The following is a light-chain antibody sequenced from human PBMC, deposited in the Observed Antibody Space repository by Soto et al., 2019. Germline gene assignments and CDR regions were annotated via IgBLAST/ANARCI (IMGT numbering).Light chain of an antibody. CDR1: SGDVGGYNR. CDR3: SSYTSRSTSV. Sequence: QSALTQPPAVSGSPGQSVTISCTGTSGDVGGYNRVSWYQQPPGTAPKLMIYEVTNRPSGVPDRFSGSKSGNTASLTISGLQAEDEADYYCSSYTSRSTSVFGGGTKLTVL. CDR2: EVT. J-gene: IGLJ3*02. V-gene: IGLV2-18*02.